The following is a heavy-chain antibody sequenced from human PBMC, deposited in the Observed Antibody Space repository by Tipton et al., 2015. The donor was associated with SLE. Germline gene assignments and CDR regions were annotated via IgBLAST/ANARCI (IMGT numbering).Heavy chain of an antibody. Sequence: SLRLSCAASGFTFSSYGMHWVRQAPGKGLEWVAVIWYDGSNKYYADSVKGRFTIPRDNSKNTLYLQMNSLRAEDTAVYYCATLGDSYYYYGMDVWGQGTTVTVSS. CDR2: IWYDGSNK. D-gene: IGHD4-17*01. J-gene: IGHJ6*02. CDR3: ATLGDSYYYYGMDV. CDR1: GFTFSSYG. V-gene: IGHV3-33*08.